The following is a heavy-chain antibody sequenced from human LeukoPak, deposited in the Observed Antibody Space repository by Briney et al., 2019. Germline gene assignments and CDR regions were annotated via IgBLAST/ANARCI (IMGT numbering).Heavy chain of an antibody. V-gene: IGHV3-33*06. CDR3: AKYFASGSYYKLPH. Sequence: GGSLRLSCAASGFTFSSYGMHWVRQAPGKGLEWVAVIWYDGSNKYYADSVKGRFTISRDNSKNTLYLQMNSLRAEDTAVYYCAKYFASGSYYKLPHWGQGTLVTVSS. D-gene: IGHD3-10*01. CDR1: GFTFSSYG. CDR2: IWYDGSNK. J-gene: IGHJ1*01.